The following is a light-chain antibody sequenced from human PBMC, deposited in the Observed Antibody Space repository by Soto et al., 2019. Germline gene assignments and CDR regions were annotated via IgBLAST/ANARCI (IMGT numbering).Light chain of an antibody. J-gene: IGKJ1*01. CDR3: QQYNSYWT. Sequence: DIQMTQSPSALSASVGDRVTITCRASHSISSWLAWYQQKPGKAPHLLIYAASTLESGVPSRFSGSGSGTEFTLTISSLQPDDFATYYCQQYNSYWTFGQGTKVDI. CDR2: AAS. V-gene: IGKV1-5*01. CDR1: HSISSW.